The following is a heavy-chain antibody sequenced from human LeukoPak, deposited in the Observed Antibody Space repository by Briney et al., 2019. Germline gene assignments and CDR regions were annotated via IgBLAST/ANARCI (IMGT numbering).Heavy chain of an antibody. CDR1: GGTFSSYA. CDR3: ASRYLTTPLNWYFDL. V-gene: IGHV1-69*13. D-gene: IGHD3-22*01. Sequence: GASVKVSCKASGGTFSSYAISWVRQAPGQGLEWMGGIIPIFGTANYAQKFQGRVTITADESTSTAYMELSSLRSEDTAVYYCASRYLTTPLNWYFDLWGRGTLVTASS. J-gene: IGHJ2*01. CDR2: IIPIFGTA.